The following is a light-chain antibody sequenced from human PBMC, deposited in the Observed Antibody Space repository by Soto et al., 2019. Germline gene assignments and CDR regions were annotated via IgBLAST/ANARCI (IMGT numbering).Light chain of an antibody. Sequence: QSVLTQPASASGSPGQSITSSCTGTSSDVGSYNLVSWYQQHPGKAPKLMIYEVSKRPSGVSNRFSGSKSGNTASLTISGLQAEDEADYCCCSYAGSSTFYVFGTGSKVTVL. CDR3: CSYAGSSTFYV. CDR2: EVS. CDR1: SSDVGSYNL. J-gene: IGLJ1*01. V-gene: IGLV2-23*02.